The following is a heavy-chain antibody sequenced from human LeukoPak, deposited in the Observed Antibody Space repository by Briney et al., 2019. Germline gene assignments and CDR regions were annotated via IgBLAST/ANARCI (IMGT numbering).Heavy chain of an antibody. CDR2: IKQDGSEK. CDR3: AREVTPYY. D-gene: IGHD4-23*01. J-gene: IGHJ4*02. V-gene: IGHV3-7*01. Sequence: GGSLRLTCVASAFTFSDNYMTWVRQPQGKGLEWVANIKQDGSEKYYVDSVKGRFTISRDNAKNSLFLQMNSLRAEDTAVYYCAREVTPYYWGQGTLVTVSS. CDR1: AFTFSDNY.